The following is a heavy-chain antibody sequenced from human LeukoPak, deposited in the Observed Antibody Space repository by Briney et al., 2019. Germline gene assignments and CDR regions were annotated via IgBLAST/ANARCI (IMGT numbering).Heavy chain of an antibody. Sequence: PGGSLRLSCAASGFTFSSYAMSWVRQAPGKGLEWVSAISGSGGSTFYADSVKGRFTISRDNSKNTLYLQMNSLRAEDTAVYYCARLAYCGGDCSVGPDYWGQGTLVTVSS. J-gene: IGHJ4*02. V-gene: IGHV3-23*01. D-gene: IGHD2-21*02. CDR3: ARLAYCGGDCSVGPDY. CDR1: GFTFSSYA. CDR2: ISGSGGST.